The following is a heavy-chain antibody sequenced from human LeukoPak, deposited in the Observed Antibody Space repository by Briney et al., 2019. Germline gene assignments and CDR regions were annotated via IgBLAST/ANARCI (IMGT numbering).Heavy chain of an antibody. Sequence: GASVKVSCKASRFTFTSSAVQWVRQARGQRLEWIGWIVVGSGNTNYARKFQERVTITRDMSTSTAYMELSSLRSEDTAVYYCANEVKFGVFDYWGQGTLVTVSS. CDR3: ANEVKFGVFDY. CDR2: IVVGSGNT. V-gene: IGHV1-58*01. CDR1: RFTFTSSA. D-gene: IGHD3-10*01. J-gene: IGHJ4*02.